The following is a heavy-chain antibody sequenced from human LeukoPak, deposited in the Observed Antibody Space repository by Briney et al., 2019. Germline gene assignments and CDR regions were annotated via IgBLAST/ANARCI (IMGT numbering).Heavy chain of an antibody. CDR3: ARGAPYYYDSSGYLFDY. J-gene: IGHJ4*02. CDR2: IYYSGST. V-gene: IGHV4-59*01. D-gene: IGHD3-22*01. Sequence: PSETLSLTCTVSGGSINSYYWSWIRQPPGKGLEWIGYIYYSGSTNYNPSLKSRVTTSVDTSKNQFSLKLSSVTAADTAVYYCARGAPYYYDSSGYLFDYWGQGTLVTVSS. CDR1: GGSINSYY.